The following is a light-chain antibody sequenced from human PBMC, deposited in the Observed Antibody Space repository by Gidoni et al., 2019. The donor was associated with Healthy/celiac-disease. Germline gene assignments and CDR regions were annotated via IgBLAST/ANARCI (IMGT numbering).Light chain of an antibody. V-gene: IGLV2-8*01. J-gene: IGLJ1*01. CDR1: SSDIGGYDY. CDR2: EVR. Sequence: QSALTQPPSASGSPGQSVTISCTGTSSDIGGYDYVSWYHQHPGKAPKLIIYEVRKRPSGVPARFSGSKSGNTASLTVSGLQAEDDADYYCSSYVHNDNCVFGAGTKVTVL. CDR3: SSYVHNDNCV.